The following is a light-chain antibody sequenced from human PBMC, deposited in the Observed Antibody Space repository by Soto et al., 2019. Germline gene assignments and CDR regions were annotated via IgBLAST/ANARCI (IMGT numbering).Light chain of an antibody. V-gene: IGKV3D-15*01. CDR3: QQYYHWGRS. CDR1: QNVATN. Sequence: VMTQSPANLSVSPGEGVTLFCRASQNVATNLAWYQLKPGQAPRLLIHASSTRAAGIPGTLSGSGSGTQLSLTISSVESEDSAVYYCQQYYHWGRSSDGGTKVEI. J-gene: IGKJ4*01. CDR2: ASS.